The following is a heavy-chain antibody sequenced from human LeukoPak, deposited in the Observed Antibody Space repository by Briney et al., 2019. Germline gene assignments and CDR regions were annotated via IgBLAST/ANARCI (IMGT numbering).Heavy chain of an antibody. Sequence: GGSLRLSCAASAFSLNTYNMNWVRQAPGKGLEWVSSISSSSSYIYYADSVKGRFTISRDNAKNSLYLQMNSLRAEDTAVYYCARGGVPAAIRGPFDYWGQGTLVTVSS. CDR1: AFSLNTYN. D-gene: IGHD2-2*01. CDR3: ARGGVPAAIRGPFDY. CDR2: ISSSSSYI. J-gene: IGHJ4*02. V-gene: IGHV3-21*01.